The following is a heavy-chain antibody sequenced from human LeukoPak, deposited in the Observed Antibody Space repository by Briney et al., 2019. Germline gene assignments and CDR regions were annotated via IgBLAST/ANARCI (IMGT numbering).Heavy chain of an antibody. CDR3: ARVRYYYGSGSHETFDY. CDR1: GGSISSYY. CDR2: IYYSGST. J-gene: IGHJ4*02. D-gene: IGHD3-10*01. Sequence: SETLSLTCTVSGGSISSYYWSWIRQPPGKGLEWIGYIYYSGSTNYNASLKSRVTISVDTSKNQFSLKLSSVTAADTAVYYCARVRYYYGSGSHETFDYWGQGTLVTVSS. V-gene: IGHV4-59*08.